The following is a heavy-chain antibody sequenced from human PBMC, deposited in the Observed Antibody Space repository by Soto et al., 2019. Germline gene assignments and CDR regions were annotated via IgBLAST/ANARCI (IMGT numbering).Heavy chain of an antibody. V-gene: IGHV1-18*04. D-gene: IGHD3-22*01. CDR1: GYSFTNYG. CDR3: ARVEDFFDSSGYAH. CDR2: ISAYNGNT. Sequence: ASVKVSCKGSGYSFTNYGVTWVRQAPGQGLEWMGWISAYNGNTYYAQKVQGRFTMTTDTSTSTAYMELRSLTSDDTAVYFCARVEDFFDSSGYAHWGQGTLVTVSS. J-gene: IGHJ4*02.